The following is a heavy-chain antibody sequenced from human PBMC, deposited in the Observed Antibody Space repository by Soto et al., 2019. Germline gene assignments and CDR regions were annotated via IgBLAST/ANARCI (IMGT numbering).Heavy chain of an antibody. CDR2: IYYSGST. V-gene: IGHV4-39*01. D-gene: IGHD3-3*01. CDR3: ARHYDFWSGYYS. J-gene: IGHJ4*02. CDR1: DGSISSSSYY. Sequence: SETLSITSTVSDGSISSSSYYWGWIRQPPGKGLEWIGSIYYSGSTYYNPSLKSRVTISVDTSKNQFSLKLSSVTAADTAVYYCARHYDFWSGYYSWGQGTLVTVSS.